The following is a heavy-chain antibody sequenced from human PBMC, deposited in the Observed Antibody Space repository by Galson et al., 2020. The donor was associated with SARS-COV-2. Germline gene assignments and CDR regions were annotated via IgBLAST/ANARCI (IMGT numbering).Heavy chain of an antibody. D-gene: IGHD3-3*01. CDR2: INPTSGGT. V-gene: IGHV1-2*02. J-gene: IGHJ6*02. CDR3: ARDISGSASEWLRYYAMDV. Sequence: ASVKVSCKASGYTFTDYYIHWVRQAPGQGLEWMGWINPTSGGTNYAQKFQGRVTMTKDTSTNTGYMDLSRLRSDDTAVYYCARDISGSASEWLRYYAMDVGGQGTRFTGSS. CDR1: GYTFTDYY.